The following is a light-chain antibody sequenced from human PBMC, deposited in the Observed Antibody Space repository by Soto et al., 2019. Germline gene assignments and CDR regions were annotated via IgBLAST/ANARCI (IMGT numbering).Light chain of an antibody. CDR2: GAS. Sequence: EIVLTQSPSTLSCSPGERATLSCRASQSVSSYLAWYQQKPGQAPRLLIYGASSRATGIPARFSGSGSGTEFTLTIDNLQPEDFAIYYCQQRNNWPPMTFGQGTRLEIK. CDR1: QSVSSY. J-gene: IGKJ5*01. CDR3: QQRNNWPPMT. V-gene: IGKV3-11*01.